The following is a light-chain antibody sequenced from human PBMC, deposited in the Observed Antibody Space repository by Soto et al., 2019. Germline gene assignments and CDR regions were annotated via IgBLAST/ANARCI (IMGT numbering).Light chain of an antibody. V-gene: IGLV2-14*01. CDR1: RSDIGGYDY. CDR2: DVS. CDR3: CSYTSSSTVL. J-gene: IGLJ2*01. Sequence: QSALTQPASVSGSPGQSITISCTGTRSDIGGYDYVSWYQQHPAKAPKLLIYDVSYRPSGVSARFSGSKSGNTASLTISGLQAEDEADYYCCSYTSSSTVLFGGGTKLTVL.